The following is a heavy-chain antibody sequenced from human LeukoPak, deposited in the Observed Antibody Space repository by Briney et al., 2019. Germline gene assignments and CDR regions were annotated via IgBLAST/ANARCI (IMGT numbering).Heavy chain of an antibody. CDR3: ARSFIVGATSGYYFKY. CDR1: GYIFISYY. Sequence: ASVKVSCKASGYIFISYYMHWVRQAPGQGLEWMGIINPSGGSTSYAQKFQGRVTVTRDTSTSTVYMELSSLRSEDTAVYYCARSFIVGATSGYYFKYWGQGTLVTVSS. J-gene: IGHJ4*02. CDR2: INPSGGST. V-gene: IGHV1-46*01. D-gene: IGHD1-26*01.